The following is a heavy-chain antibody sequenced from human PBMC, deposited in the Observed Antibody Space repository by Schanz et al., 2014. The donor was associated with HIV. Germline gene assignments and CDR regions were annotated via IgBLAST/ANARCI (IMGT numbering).Heavy chain of an antibody. J-gene: IGHJ4*02. CDR1: GFNFRIFG. CDR3: AKDQGDVTGTPFDY. Sequence: QVQLVESGGGVVQPGTSLRLSCAASGFNFRIFGMHWVRQAPGKGLEWVSVISGSGLSTYYADSVKGRFTISRDNSKKTLYLQMNSLRAEDTAVYYCAKDQGDVTGTPFDYWGQGTLVTVSS. D-gene: IGHD1-20*01. CDR2: ISGSGLST. V-gene: IGHV3-NL1*01.